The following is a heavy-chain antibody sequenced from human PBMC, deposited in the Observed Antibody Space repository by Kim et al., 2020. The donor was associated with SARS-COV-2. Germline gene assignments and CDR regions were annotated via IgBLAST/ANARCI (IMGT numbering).Heavy chain of an antibody. V-gene: IGHV1-69*13. J-gene: IGHJ6*02. CDR2: IIPIFGTA. Sequence: SVKVSCKASGGTFSSYAISWVRQAPGQGLEWMGGIIPIFGTANYAQKFQGRVTITADESTSTAYMELGSLRSEDTAVYYCARVGYSAPIAVADLGDYYYYYGMDVWGQGTTVTVSS. CDR3: ARVGYSAPIAVADLGDYYYYYGMDV. CDR1: GGTFSSYA. D-gene: IGHD6-19*01.